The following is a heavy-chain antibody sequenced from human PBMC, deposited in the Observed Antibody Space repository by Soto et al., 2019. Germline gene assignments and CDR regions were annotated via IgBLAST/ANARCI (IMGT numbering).Heavy chain of an antibody. CDR2: ISYDGVNK. CDR3: AKSVYNWNDGFFAY. D-gene: IGHD1-1*01. Sequence: PVGSLRLSCAASGFTFSTYGMHRVRQAPGKGLEWVAVISYDGVNKYYADSVKGRFTISRDNSKNTLYLQMNSLRAEDTAVYYCAKSVYNWNDGFFAYWGQGTLVPVSS. V-gene: IGHV3-30*18. CDR1: GFTFSTYG. J-gene: IGHJ4*02.